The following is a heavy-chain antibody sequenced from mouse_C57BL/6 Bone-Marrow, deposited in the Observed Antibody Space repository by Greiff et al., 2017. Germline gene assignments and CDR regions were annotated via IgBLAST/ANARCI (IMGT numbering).Heavy chain of an antibody. D-gene: IGHD1-1*01. Sequence: VQLQQPGAELVMPGASVKLSCKASGYTFTSYWMHWVKQRPGQGLEWIGEIDSSDSYTNYNQKFKGKSTLTVDKSSSTAYMQLSSLTSEDSAVYYCAREGTTVVAPFDYWGQGTTLTVSS. CDR1: GYTFTSYW. J-gene: IGHJ2*01. V-gene: IGHV1-69*01. CDR3: AREGTTVVAPFDY. CDR2: IDSSDSYT.